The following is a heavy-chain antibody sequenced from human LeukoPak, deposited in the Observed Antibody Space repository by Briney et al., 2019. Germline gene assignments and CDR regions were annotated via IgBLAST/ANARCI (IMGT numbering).Heavy chain of an antibody. CDR3: ASGYGDY. CDR2: ISGSGASR. CDR1: GFTFSSYA. D-gene: IGHD5-12*01. J-gene: IGHJ4*02. Sequence: GGSLRLSCAASGFTFSSYAMSWVRQAPGKGLEWVSGISGSGASRYDADSVKGRVTISRDNAKNSLYLQMNSLRDEDTAVYYCASGYGDYWGQGTLVTVSS. V-gene: IGHV3-23*01.